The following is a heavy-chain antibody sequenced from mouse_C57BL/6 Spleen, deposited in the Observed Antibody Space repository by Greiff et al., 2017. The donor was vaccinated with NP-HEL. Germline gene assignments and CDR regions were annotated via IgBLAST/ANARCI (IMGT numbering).Heavy chain of an antibody. V-gene: IGHV1-19*01. Sequence: EVQLQQSGPVLVKPGASVKMSCKASGYTFTDYYMNWVKQSHGKSLEWIGVINPYNGGTSYNQKFKGKATLTVDKSSSTAYMELNSLTSEDSAVYYCARGYSNYEVWFAYWGQGTLVTVSA. CDR1: GYTFTDYY. J-gene: IGHJ3*01. CDR2: INPYNGGT. CDR3: ARGYSNYEVWFAY. D-gene: IGHD2-5*01.